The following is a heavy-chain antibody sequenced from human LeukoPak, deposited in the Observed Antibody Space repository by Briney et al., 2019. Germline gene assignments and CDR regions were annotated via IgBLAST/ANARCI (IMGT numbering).Heavy chain of an antibody. CDR3: AREIYDSSGSDY. CDR2: IYSDNT. CDR1: GFTVSSNS. Sequence: GGSLRLSCTVSGFTVSSNSMSWVRQAPGKGLEWVSFIYSDNTHYSDSVKGRFTISRDNSKNTLYLQMNSLRAEDTALYYCAREIYDSSGSDYWGQGTLVTVSS. J-gene: IGHJ4*02. D-gene: IGHD3-22*01. V-gene: IGHV3-53*01.